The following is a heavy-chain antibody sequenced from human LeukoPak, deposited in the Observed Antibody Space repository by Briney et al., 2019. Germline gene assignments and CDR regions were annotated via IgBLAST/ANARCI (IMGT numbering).Heavy chain of an antibody. J-gene: IGHJ4*02. D-gene: IGHD3-22*01. CDR3: ARSTYYYDSSGWGGYFDY. CDR2: ISSSGSTI. CDR1: GFTLSDYY. V-gene: IGHV3-11*04. Sequence: PGGSLRLSCAASGFTLSDYYMSWIRQAPGKGLEWVSYISSSGSTIYYADSVKGRFTISRDNAKNSLYLQMNSLRAEDTAVYYCARSTYYYDSSGWGGYFDYWGQGTLVTVSS.